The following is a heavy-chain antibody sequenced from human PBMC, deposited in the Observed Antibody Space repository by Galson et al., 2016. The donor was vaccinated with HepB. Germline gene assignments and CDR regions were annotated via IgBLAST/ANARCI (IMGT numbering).Heavy chain of an antibody. CDR2: ITSSSNYI. V-gene: IGHV3-21*01. D-gene: IGHD4-23*01. Sequence: SLRLSCAASGFTFNSYNMNWVRQAPGKGLEWVSSITSSSNYIYYADSVRGRFTISRDNAKNSLHLQMNSLRAEDTAVYYCTRAYVGKARRGTYRYFDLWGRGTLVTVSS. CDR3: TRAYVGKARRGTYRYFDL. J-gene: IGHJ2*01. CDR1: GFTFNSYN.